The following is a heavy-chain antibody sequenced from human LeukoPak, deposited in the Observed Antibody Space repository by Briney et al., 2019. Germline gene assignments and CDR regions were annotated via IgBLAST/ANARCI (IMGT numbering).Heavy chain of an antibody. CDR1: GGSFSGHY. CDR3: ARARIMITFGGVIVIFDY. D-gene: IGHD3-16*02. J-gene: IGHJ4*02. Sequence: SETLSLTCAVYGGSFSGHYWSWIRQPPGKGLEWIGEINHSGSTNYNPSLKSRVTISLDTSKNQFSLKLSSVTAADTAVYYCARARIMITFGGVIVIFDYWGQGTLVTVSS. CDR2: INHSGST. V-gene: IGHV4-34*01.